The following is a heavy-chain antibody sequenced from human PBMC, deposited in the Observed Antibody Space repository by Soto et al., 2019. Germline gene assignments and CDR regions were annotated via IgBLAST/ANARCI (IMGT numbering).Heavy chain of an antibody. CDR1: RFTFSTFA. Sequence: EAQLLESGGGLVQPGGSLRLSCDASRFTFSTFAMSWVRQAPGQGLEWVSVISGSGGFTYYADSVKGRFTISRDNSKNPLFLQMNSLRVEDTAVYYCAKRGITIFGVVTNYYSGVDVGGQGTTVTVSS. V-gene: IGHV3-23*01. J-gene: IGHJ6*02. D-gene: IGHD3-3*01. CDR3: AKRGITIFGVVTNYYSGVDV. CDR2: ISGSGGFT.